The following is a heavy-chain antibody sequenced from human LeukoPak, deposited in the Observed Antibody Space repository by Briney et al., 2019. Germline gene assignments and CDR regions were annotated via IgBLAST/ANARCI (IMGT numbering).Heavy chain of an antibody. CDR2: IYYSGST. J-gene: IGHJ4*02. V-gene: IGHV4-39*07. Sequence: SETLSLTCTVSGGSISSSSYYWGWIRQPPGKGLEWIGSIYYSGSTYYNPSLKSRVTISVDTSKNQFSLKPSSVTAADTAVYYCARDLYGSGPNHFDYWGQGTLVTVSS. CDR1: GGSISSSSYY. CDR3: ARDLYGSGPNHFDY. D-gene: IGHD3-10*01.